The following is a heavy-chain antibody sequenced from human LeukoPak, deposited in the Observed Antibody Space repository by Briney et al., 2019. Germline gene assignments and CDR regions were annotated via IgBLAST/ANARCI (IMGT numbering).Heavy chain of an antibody. CDR1: GFAFSSYA. J-gene: IGHJ4*02. D-gene: IGHD2-8*01. Sequence: GGSLRLSCAASGFAFSSYAMSWVRQAPGKGLEWVSAISGSGGSTYYADSVKGRFTISRDNSKNTLYLQMNSLRAEDTAVYYCAKDTKAAPKGGYSDYWGQGTLVTVSS. CDR2: ISGSGGST. CDR3: AKDTKAAPKGGYSDY. V-gene: IGHV3-23*01.